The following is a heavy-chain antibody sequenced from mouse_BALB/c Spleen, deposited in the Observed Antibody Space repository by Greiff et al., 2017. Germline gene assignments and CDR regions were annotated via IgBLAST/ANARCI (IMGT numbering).Heavy chain of an antibody. CDR1: GFAFSSYD. D-gene: IGHD1-1*02. Sequence: EVKLVESGGGLVKPGGSLKLTCAVSGFAFSSYDMSWVRQTPEKRLEWVAYISSGGGSTYYPDTVTGRFTISRDNAKNTLYLQMSSLKSEDTAMYYCAGREEWSYAIVDWGQGTSVTVSS. V-gene: IGHV5-12-1*01. CDR3: AGREEWSYAIVD. J-gene: IGHJ4*01. CDR2: ISSGGGST.